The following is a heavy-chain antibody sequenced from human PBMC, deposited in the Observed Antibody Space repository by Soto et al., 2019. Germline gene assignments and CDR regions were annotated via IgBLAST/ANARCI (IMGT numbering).Heavy chain of an antibody. CDR3: VSVGRNSMIY. J-gene: IGHJ4*02. CDR1: GYTFTDYY. V-gene: IGHV1-2*04. CDR2: INPNSGVT. Sequence: QVQLVQSGAEVRKPGASVKVSCKASGYTFTDYYMHWVRQAPGQGLEWMGWINPNSGVTNYAQKFQGWVTMTRDPSISTAYMELSRLRSDDAAVYYCVSVGRNSMIYWGQGTLVIVSS. D-gene: IGHD1-26*01.